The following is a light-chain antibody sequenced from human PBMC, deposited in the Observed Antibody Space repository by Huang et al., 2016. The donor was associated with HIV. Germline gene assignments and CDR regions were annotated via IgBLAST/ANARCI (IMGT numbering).Light chain of an antibody. Sequence: EVVMTQSPATLSVSPGERATLSCRASQSVGSNLAWYQQKPGQPPRLLIYGASTRATGIPYRFSGSGSGTEFTLTISGLQSEDFAVYYCQQYNNWLRTFGQGTKVEIK. V-gene: IGKV3-15*01. J-gene: IGKJ1*01. CDR3: QQYNNWLRT. CDR2: GAS. CDR1: QSVGSN.